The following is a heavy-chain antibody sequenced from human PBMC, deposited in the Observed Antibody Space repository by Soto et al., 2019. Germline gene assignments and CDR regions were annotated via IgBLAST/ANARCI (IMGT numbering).Heavy chain of an antibody. J-gene: IGHJ6*02. D-gene: IGHD3-22*01. CDR3: ARVGYSSTGTTFHYHGLDV. Sequence: ASVKVSCKASGYNFTSHYMHWVRQAPGQGLESMGIIYPRGGTTIYAQKFQGRVTMTRDMSTHTFYMELSSLRSEDTAMYYCARVGYSSTGTTFHYHGLDVRGQGTTVTVSS. CDR1: GYNFTSHY. V-gene: IGHV1-46*01. CDR2: IYPRGGTT.